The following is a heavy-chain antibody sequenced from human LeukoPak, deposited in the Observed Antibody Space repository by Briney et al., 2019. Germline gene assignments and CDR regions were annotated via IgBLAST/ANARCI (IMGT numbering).Heavy chain of an antibody. CDR3: AKTGYSSSWYRIWDY. V-gene: IGHV3-23*01. CDR2: MSGSGGGT. J-gene: IGHJ4*02. Sequence: GGSLRLSCAVSGITLSNYGMSWVRKAPGKGLERVAGMSGSGGGTTYADSVKGRFTVSRDNSKTTLYLQMTSLRAADTALYYCAKTGYSSSWYRIWDYWGQGTLVTVSS. CDR1: GITLSNYG. D-gene: IGHD6-13*01.